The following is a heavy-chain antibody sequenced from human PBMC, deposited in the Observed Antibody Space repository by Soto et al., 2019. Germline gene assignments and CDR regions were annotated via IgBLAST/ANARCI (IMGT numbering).Heavy chain of an antibody. CDR1: GGSISSGGYY. Sequence: QLQLQESGPGLVKPSQTLSLTCTVSGGSISSGGYYWSWIRQHPGKGLEWIGYIYYSGSTYYNPSLKSRVTTSVDTSNNQCSLKLSSVTAADTAVYYCARNGEQLVIGMDVWGQGTTVTVSS. V-gene: IGHV4-31*03. CDR3: ARNGEQLVIGMDV. D-gene: IGHD6-13*01. J-gene: IGHJ6*02. CDR2: IYYSGST.